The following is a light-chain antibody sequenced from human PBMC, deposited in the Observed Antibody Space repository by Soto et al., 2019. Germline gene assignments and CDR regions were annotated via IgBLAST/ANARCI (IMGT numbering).Light chain of an antibody. CDR1: QDISNY. CDR2: DAS. V-gene: IGKV1-33*01. CDR3: QQYDNRPPLT. Sequence: DLQMTQSPSSLSASVGDRVTITCQASQDISNYLNWYQQKPGKAPKLLIYDASNLQTGVASRFXGSRASTDFISTISSLQPEDIATFYCQQYDNRPPLTFGHGTKVDIK. J-gene: IGKJ3*01.